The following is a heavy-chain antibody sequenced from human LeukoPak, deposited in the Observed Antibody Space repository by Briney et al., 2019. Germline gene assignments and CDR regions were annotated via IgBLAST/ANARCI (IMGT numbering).Heavy chain of an antibody. J-gene: IGHJ6*02. CDR2: ISWNSGSI. Sequence: GGSLRLSCAASGFTFDDYAMHWVRQAPGKGLEWVSGISWNSGSIGYADSVKGRFTISRDNAKNTLYLQMNSLRAEDTAVYYCAKARAPGYYYYGMDVWGQGTTVTVSS. V-gene: IGHV3-9*01. CDR3: AKARAPGYYYYGMDV. CDR1: GFTFDDYA.